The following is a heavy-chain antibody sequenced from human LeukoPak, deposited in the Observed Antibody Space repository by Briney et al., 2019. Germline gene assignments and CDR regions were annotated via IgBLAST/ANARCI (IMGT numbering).Heavy chain of an antibody. Sequence: GGSLRLSCAATGFTFRKHWMSWVRQPVGKGLECVAKIREEGNEKHYVDSVKGRFTISRDNAKNSLFLQMNNLRVDDTAVYYCVRDYRGGWNDYWGQGTLVTVSS. CDR2: IREEGNEK. D-gene: IGHD1-26*01. J-gene: IGHJ4*02. V-gene: IGHV3-7*01. CDR1: GFTFRKHW. CDR3: VRDYRGGWNDY.